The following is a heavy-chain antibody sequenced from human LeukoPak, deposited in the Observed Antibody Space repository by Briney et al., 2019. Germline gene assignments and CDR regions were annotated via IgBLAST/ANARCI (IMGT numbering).Heavy chain of an antibody. CDR3: TRHKGGNNVYYYSMDV. CDR2: IRRKANSYAT. D-gene: IGHD4-23*01. Sequence: GGSLRLSCAASGFTFSGSAMHWVRQASGKGLEWVGRIRRKANSYATAYAASVKGGFTISRDDSKNTAYLQMNSLKTEDTAVYYCTRHKGGNNVYYYSMDVWGKGTTVTVSS. J-gene: IGHJ6*03. CDR1: GFTFSGSA. V-gene: IGHV3-73*01.